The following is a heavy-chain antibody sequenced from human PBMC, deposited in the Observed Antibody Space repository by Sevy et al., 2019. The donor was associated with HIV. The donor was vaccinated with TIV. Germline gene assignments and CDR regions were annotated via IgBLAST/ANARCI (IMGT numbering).Heavy chain of an antibody. V-gene: IGHV1-18*01. D-gene: IGHD1-26*01. CDR3: ARAPSGSQGPGQYFHH. Sequence: ASVQVSCKASGYTFTNYHITWVRQAPGQGLEWMGWITAYNGNTNYAQRLQGRVTMTTDTSTSTAYMELRSLGSDDTAVYYCARAPSGSQGPGQYFHHWGQGTLVTVSS. CDR1: GYTFTNYH. CDR2: ITAYNGNT. J-gene: IGHJ1*01.